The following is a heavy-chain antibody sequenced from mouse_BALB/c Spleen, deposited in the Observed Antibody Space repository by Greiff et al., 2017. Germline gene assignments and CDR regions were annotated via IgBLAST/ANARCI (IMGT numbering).Heavy chain of an antibody. J-gene: IGHJ4*01. CDR1: GYTFSSYW. D-gene: IGHD1-1*02. CDR2: ILPGSGST. V-gene: IGHV1-9*01. Sequence: QVQLQQSGAELMKPGASVKISCKATGYTFSSYWIEWVKQRPGHGLEWIGEILPGSGSTNYNEKFKGKATLTSDKSSSTAYMELSSLTSEDSAVYYCARSGTRYAMDYWGQGTSVTVSS. CDR3: ARSGTRYAMDY.